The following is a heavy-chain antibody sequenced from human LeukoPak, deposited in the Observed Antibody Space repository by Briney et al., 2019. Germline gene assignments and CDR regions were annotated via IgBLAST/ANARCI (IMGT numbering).Heavy chain of an antibody. J-gene: IGHJ4*02. CDR3: ARAQRYFDY. CDR2: INHSGST. D-gene: IGHD1-1*01. CDR1: GGSFSGYY. Sequence: SETLSLTCAVYGGSFSGYYWSWIRQPPGKGLEWIGEINHSGSTNYNPSLKSRVTISVDTSKNQFSLKLSSVTAADTAVYYCARAQRYFDYWGQGTLVTVSS. V-gene: IGHV4-34*01.